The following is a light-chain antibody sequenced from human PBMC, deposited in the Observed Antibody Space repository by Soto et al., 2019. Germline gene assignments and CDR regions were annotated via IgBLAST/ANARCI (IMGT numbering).Light chain of an antibody. V-gene: IGLV6-57*03. Sequence: NFMLTQTHSVSESPGKTVTISCTRSSGSIAANYVHWYQHRPGSAPTTVIYEDNQRPSGVPDRFSGSIDSSSNSASLTISGLKTEDEADYYCQSYDRSSLWVFGGGTKLTVL. CDR3: QSYDRSSLWV. CDR2: EDN. J-gene: IGLJ3*02. CDR1: SGSIAANY.